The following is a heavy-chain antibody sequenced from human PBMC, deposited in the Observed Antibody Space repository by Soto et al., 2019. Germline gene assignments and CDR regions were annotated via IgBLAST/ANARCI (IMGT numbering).Heavy chain of an antibody. V-gene: IGHV3-33*01. CDR1: GFTFSSYG. CDR2: IWYDGSNK. CDR3: ARDGGQYSSTFAY. Sequence: QVQLVESGGGVVQPGRSLRLSCAASGFTFSSYGMHWVRQAPGKGLEWVAVIWYDGSNKYYADSVKGRFTISRDNSKNTLYLKMNSLRAEDTAVYYCARDGGQYSSTFAYWGQGTLVTVSS. J-gene: IGHJ4*02. D-gene: IGHD6-13*01.